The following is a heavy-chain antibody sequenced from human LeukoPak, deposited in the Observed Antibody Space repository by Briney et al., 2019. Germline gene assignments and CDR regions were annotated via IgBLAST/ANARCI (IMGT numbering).Heavy chain of an antibody. Sequence: ASVKVSCKASGYTFTGYYMHWVRQAPGQGLEWMGWISAYNGNTNYAQKLQGRVTMTTDTSTSTAYMELRSLRSDDTAVYYCARERAGTGDYWGQGTLVTVSS. J-gene: IGHJ4*02. CDR1: GYTFTGYY. V-gene: IGHV1-18*04. D-gene: IGHD6-19*01. CDR3: ARERAGTGDY. CDR2: ISAYNGNT.